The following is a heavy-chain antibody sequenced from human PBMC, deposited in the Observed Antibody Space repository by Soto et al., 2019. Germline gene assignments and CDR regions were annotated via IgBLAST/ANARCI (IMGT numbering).Heavy chain of an antibody. CDR3: ASARRGFCTTGVCYTDY. D-gene: IGHD2-8*01. CDR1: GGTFSSYA. V-gene: IGHV1-69*12. J-gene: IGHJ4*02. Sequence: QVQLVQSGAEVKKPGSSVKVSCKASGGTFSSYAISWVRQAPGQGLEWMGGIIPIFGTANYAQKFQGRVTITADESTSTAYMELSSLRSEDTAVYYCASARRGFCTTGVCYTDYWGQGTLVTVSS. CDR2: IIPIFGTA.